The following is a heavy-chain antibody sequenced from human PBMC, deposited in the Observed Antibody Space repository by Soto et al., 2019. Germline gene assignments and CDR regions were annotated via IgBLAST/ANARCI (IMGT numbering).Heavy chain of an antibody. D-gene: IGHD2-15*01. CDR1: GYTFTSYA. J-gene: IGHJ3*02. CDR3: ARDPGYCSGGSCPYDAFDI. V-gene: IGHV1-69*13. CDR2: IIPIFGTA. Sequence: SVKVSCKASGYTFTSYAISWARQAPGQGLEWMGGIIPIFGTANYAQKFQGRVTITADESTSTAYMELSSLRSEDTAVYYCARDPGYCSGGSCPYDAFDIWGQGTMVTVSS.